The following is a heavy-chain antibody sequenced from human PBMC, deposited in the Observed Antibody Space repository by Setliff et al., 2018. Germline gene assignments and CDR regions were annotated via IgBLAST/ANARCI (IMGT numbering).Heavy chain of an antibody. V-gene: IGHV4-39*07. Sequence: PSETLSLTCTVSGGSISSSSYYWGWIRQPPGKGLEWISEINHSGSTNYNPSLKTRVTISVDTSKNQFSLTLSSVTAADTAVYYCARETTMTYYFYYMDVWGKGTTVTVSS. CDR2: INHSGST. CDR1: GGSISSSSYY. CDR3: ARETTMTYYFYYMDV. D-gene: IGHD4-17*01. J-gene: IGHJ6*03.